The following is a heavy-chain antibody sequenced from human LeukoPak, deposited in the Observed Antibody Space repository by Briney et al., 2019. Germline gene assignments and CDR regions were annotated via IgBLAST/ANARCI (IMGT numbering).Heavy chain of an antibody. J-gene: IGHJ4*02. Sequence: GGSLRLSCAVSGFTFSTYWMSWVRQAPGKGLEWVANIKQDGSLKHYVDSVKGRFTISRDNAKNSLYLQMNSLRAEDTAVYYCARSDYGDYVGYWGQGTLVTVSS. CDR2: IKQDGSLK. D-gene: IGHD4-17*01. V-gene: IGHV3-7*01. CDR3: ARSDYGDYVGY. CDR1: GFTFSTYW.